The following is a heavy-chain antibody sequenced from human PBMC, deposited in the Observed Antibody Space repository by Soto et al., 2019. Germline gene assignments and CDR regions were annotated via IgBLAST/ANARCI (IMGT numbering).Heavy chain of an antibody. J-gene: IGHJ4*02. V-gene: IGHV1-18*01. Sequence: APVKVSRKASCFTLSSHGISWVRQAPGQGLEWMGLISAYNGNTNYAQKLQGRVTMTTDTSTSTAYMELRSLRSDDTAVYYCARDDSSGYYKVCDYWGQGTLVTVSS. CDR2: ISAYNGNT. CDR1: CFTLSSHG. CDR3: ARDDSSGYYKVCDY. D-gene: IGHD3-22*01.